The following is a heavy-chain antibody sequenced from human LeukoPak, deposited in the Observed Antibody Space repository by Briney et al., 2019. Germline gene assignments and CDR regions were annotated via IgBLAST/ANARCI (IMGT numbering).Heavy chain of an antibody. J-gene: IGHJ3*02. CDR2: INHSGST. Sequence: SETLSLTCAVYGGSFSGYYWSWIRQPPGKGLEWIGEINHSGSTNYNPSLKSRVTISVDTSKNQFSLKLSSVTAADTAVYYCARHWAGTTSGAFDIWGQGTMVTVSS. V-gene: IGHV4-34*01. CDR1: GGSFSGYY. CDR3: ARHWAGTTSGAFDI. D-gene: IGHD1-1*01.